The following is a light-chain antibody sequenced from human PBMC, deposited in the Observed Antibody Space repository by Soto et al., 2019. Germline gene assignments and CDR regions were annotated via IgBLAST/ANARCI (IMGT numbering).Light chain of an antibody. V-gene: IGLV7-46*01. CDR1: TGAVTSGHF. J-gene: IGLJ1*01. CDR2: DTS. CDR3: MVSYSGAHV. Sequence: QAVVTQEPSLTVSPGGRVTLTCGSSTGAVTSGHFPYWFQQKPGQAPRTLIYDTSNKYSWTPARFSGSLLGGKAALTLSGAQPEDEADYHCMVSYSGAHVFGTGTKLTVL.